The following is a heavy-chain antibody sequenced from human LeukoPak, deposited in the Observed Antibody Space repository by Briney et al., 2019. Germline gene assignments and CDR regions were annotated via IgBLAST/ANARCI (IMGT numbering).Heavy chain of an antibody. CDR2: IYHSGST. V-gene: IGHV4-4*02. J-gene: IGHJ4*02. CDR1: GGSISSSNW. D-gene: IGHD3-22*01. CDR3: ARESIHYYDSSGFDY. Sequence: KPSGTLSLTCAVSGGSISSSNWWSWVRQPPGKGLEWIGEIYHSGSTNYNPSLKSRVTISVDKSKNQFSLKLSSVTAADTAVYYCARESIHYYDSSGFDYWGQGTLVTVSS.